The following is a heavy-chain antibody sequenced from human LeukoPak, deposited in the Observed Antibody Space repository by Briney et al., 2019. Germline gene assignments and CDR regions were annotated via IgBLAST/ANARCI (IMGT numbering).Heavy chain of an antibody. J-gene: IGHJ4*02. CDR1: GFTFSSYG. D-gene: IGHD3-22*01. CDR3: ARDTPYYYYDSRGPPDY. CDR2: IWYDGSNK. Sequence: GGSLRLSCAASGFTFSSYGMHWVRQAPGKRLEWVAVIWYDGSNKYYAASVTGRFTISRDNSTNSLYLQMNRLRAEDTAVYYCARDTPYYYYDSRGPPDYCGQRTLLTVSP. V-gene: IGHV3-33*01.